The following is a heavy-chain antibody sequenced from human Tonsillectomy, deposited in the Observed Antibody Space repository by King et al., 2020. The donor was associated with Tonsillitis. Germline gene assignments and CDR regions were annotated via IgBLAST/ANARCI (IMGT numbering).Heavy chain of an antibody. Sequence: LVESGGGLVQPGGSLRLSCAASGFTVSSNYMTWVRQAPGKGLEWVSVIYSGGSTYYADSVKGGFTISRHNSKNTLYLQMNSLRAEDTAVYYCARDLRGGDWAKNYYYMDVWGKGTTVTVSS. CDR2: IYSGGST. CDR1: GFTVSSNY. D-gene: IGHD2-21*02. CDR3: ARDLRGGDWAKNYYYMDV. V-gene: IGHV3-53*04. J-gene: IGHJ6*03.